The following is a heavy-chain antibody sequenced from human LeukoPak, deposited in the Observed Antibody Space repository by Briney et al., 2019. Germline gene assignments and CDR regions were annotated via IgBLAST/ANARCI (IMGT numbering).Heavy chain of an antibody. J-gene: IGHJ5*02. D-gene: IGHD2-8*02. CDR2: ISDSGDNT. CDR3: AKKIGTGPGHNWFDP. V-gene: IGHV3-23*01. CDR1: GFNFGSYY. Sequence: GGSLRLSCAASGFNFGSYYMTWVRQAPGKGLEWVSVISDSGDNTYYADSVKGRFTVSRDNSRDTLYLQMNSLRAKDTALYYCAKKIGTGPGHNWFDPWGQGTLVTVSS.